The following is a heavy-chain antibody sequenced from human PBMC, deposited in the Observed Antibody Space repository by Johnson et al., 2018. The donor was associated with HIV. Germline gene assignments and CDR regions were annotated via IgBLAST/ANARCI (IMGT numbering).Heavy chain of an antibody. CDR3: AKGRWEATTYDDAFDI. CDR1: GFTFSSYA. J-gene: IGHJ3*02. CDR2: ISYDGSNK. D-gene: IGHD1-26*01. Sequence: QVQLVESGGGVVQPGRSLRLSCAASGFTFSSYAMHWVRQAPGKGLEWVAVISYDGSNKYYADSVKGRFTISRDNSKNTLYLQMNSLRGEDTAVYYCAKGRWEATTYDDAFDIWGQGTMVTVSS. V-gene: IGHV3-30*04.